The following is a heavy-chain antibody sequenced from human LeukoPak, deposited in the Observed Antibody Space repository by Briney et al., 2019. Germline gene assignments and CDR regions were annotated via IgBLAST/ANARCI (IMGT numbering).Heavy chain of an antibody. CDR2: ISWNSGSI. D-gene: IGHD6-19*01. CDR1: GFTSDDYA. Sequence: GGSLRLSCAASGFTSDDYAMHWVRQAPGKGLEWVSGISWNSGSIGYADSVKGRFTISRDNAKNSLYLQMNSLRAEDTALYYCAKDHGPGYSSGPVDYWGQGTLVTVSS. V-gene: IGHV3-9*02. J-gene: IGHJ4*02. CDR3: AKDHGPGYSSGPVDY.